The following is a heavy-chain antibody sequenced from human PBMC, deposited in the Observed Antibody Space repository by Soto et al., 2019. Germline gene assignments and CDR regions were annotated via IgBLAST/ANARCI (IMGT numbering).Heavy chain of an antibody. CDR3: ARDSGTVGYDAS. Sequence: QVQLVQSGAEVKKPGSSVKVSCKASGGTFSTYTINWVRQAPGQGLEWMGRIIPLLDVTNNAQRFQGRGTITADKSTSTVYMELTSLTSQDTAVYYCARDSGTVGYDASWGQGTLVTVSS. CDR2: IIPLLDVT. V-gene: IGHV1-69*08. D-gene: IGHD3-10*01. J-gene: IGHJ5*02. CDR1: GGTFSTYT.